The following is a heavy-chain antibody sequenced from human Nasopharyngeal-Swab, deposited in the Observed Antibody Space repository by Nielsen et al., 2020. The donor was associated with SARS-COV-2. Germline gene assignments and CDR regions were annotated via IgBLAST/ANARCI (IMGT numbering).Heavy chain of an antibody. CDR3: ARAQNVLRFLEWTQPFDY. CDR2: ISSSSSYI. V-gene: IGHV3-21*01. J-gene: IGHJ4*02. Sequence: VRQAPGKGLEWVSSISSSSSYIYYADSVKDRFTISRDNAKNSLYLQMNSLRAEDTAVYYCARAQNVLRFLEWTQPFDYWGQGTLVTVSS. D-gene: IGHD3-3*01.